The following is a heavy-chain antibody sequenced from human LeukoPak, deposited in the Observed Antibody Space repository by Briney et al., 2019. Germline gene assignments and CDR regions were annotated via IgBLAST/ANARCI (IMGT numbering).Heavy chain of an antibody. CDR1: GFTFSRHW. V-gene: IGHV3-7*01. J-gene: IGHJ4*02. Sequence: PGGSLRLSCAASGFTFSRHWMSWVRQAPGKGLEWVSNIKYDGSDKYYVDSVKGRFTLSRDNARNSLYLQMNSLRADDTAVYYCARLAEAGFDYWGQGTLVTVSS. CDR3: ARLAEAGFDY. D-gene: IGHD6-19*01. CDR2: IKYDGSDK.